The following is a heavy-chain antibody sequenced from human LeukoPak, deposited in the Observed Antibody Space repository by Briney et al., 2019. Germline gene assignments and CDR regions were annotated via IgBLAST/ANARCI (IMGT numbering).Heavy chain of an antibody. J-gene: IGHJ4*02. D-gene: IGHD3-3*01. CDR3: ARHGRDFWSGYLHYFDY. CDR1: GFTFDGYA. V-gene: IGHV3-9*01. CDR2: ISRNSGSI. Sequence: GGSLRLSCAASGFTFDGYAMHWVRQAPGKGLEWVSGISRNSGSIGYADSVKGRFTISRGNAKNSLYLQMNSLRAEDTAVYYCARHGRDFWSGYLHYFDYWGQGTLVTVSS.